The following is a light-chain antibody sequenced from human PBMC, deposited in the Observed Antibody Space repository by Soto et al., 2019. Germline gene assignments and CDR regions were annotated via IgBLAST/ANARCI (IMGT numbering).Light chain of an antibody. J-gene: IGKJ5*01. CDR1: QSVRNW. Sequence: DIQMTQSPSTLFASVGDRVTITCRASQSVRNWLAWYQQKPGRAPQLLIYAASSLQSGVPSRFSATVSGTEFSLTITSLQPEDFATYYCQQLFDSPITFGQGTRLEIK. V-gene: IGKV1-5*01. CDR2: AAS. CDR3: QQLFDSPIT.